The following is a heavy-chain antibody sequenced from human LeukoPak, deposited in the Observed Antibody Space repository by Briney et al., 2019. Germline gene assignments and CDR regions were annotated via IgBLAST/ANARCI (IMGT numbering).Heavy chain of an antibody. CDR1: GGSIGSSSYY. Sequence: SETLSLTCTVSGGSIGSSSYYWGWIRQPPGTGLEWIGSIYYSGNTYYNPSLKSRVTISVDTSKNQFSLKLSSVTAADTAVYYCARHTHYFDTSGYRLDYWGQGTLVTVSS. V-gene: IGHV4-39*01. CDR2: IYYSGNT. CDR3: ARHTHYFDTSGYRLDY. D-gene: IGHD3-22*01. J-gene: IGHJ4*02.